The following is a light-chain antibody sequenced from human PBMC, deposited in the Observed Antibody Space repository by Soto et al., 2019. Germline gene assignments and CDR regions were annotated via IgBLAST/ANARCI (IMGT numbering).Light chain of an antibody. Sequence: QSVLTQPPSVSGAPGQTVIMSCSGSSSNLGAPYDVNWFRQLPGTVPRLLIYGNNNRPSGVPDRFSGSKSGTSASLAITGLQAEDEADYYCQSYDSSLSGYVFGTGTKVTAL. J-gene: IGLJ1*01. CDR3: QSYDSSLSGYV. V-gene: IGLV1-40*01. CDR1: SSNLGAPYD. CDR2: GNN.